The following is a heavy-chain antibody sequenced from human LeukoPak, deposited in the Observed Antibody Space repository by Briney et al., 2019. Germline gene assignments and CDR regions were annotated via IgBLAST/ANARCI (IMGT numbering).Heavy chain of an antibody. V-gene: IGHV4-61*01. J-gene: IGHJ5*02. D-gene: IGHD4-17*01. Sequence: SETLSLTCNVSGASVSSGSYYWSWIRQPPGKGLEWIGYIYYSGSTNYNPSLKSRVTISVDTSKNQFSLKLSSVTAADTAVYYCARAVENDYGDYWFDPWGQGTLVTVSS. CDR2: IYYSGST. CDR1: GASVSSGSYY. CDR3: ARAVENDYGDYWFDP.